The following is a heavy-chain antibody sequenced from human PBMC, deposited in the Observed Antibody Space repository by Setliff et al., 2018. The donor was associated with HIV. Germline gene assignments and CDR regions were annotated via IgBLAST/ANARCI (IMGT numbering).Heavy chain of an antibody. CDR1: GFIFSSYS. J-gene: IGHJ4*02. D-gene: IGHD5-18*01. Sequence: GGSLRLSCAASGFIFSSYSMNWVRLAPGQGPQWVALISYDGNNQWYADSVKGRFTISRDNSKNTLHLELNNLRPEDTAVYYCARDGGGYNYGSVRYFDYWSQGTLVTVSS. CDR2: ISYDGNNQ. CDR3: ARDGGGYNYGSVRYFDY. V-gene: IGHV3-30*03.